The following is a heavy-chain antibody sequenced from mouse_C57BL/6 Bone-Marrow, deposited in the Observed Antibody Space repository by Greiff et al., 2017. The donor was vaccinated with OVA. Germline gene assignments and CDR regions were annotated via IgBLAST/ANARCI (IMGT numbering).Heavy chain of an antibody. CDR1: GFTFSDYG. D-gene: IGHD1-1*01. J-gene: IGHJ2*01. Sequence: EVKLMESGGGLVKPGGSLKLSCAASGFTFSDYGMHWVRQAPEKVLEWVAYISSGSSTIYYADTVKGRFTISRDNAKNTLFLQMTSLRSEDTAMYYCARDGYYGSSDYWGQGTTLTVSS. CDR2: ISSGSSTI. CDR3: ARDGYYGSSDY. V-gene: IGHV5-17*01.